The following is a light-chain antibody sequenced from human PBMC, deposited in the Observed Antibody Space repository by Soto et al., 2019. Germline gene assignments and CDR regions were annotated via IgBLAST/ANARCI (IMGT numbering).Light chain of an antibody. J-gene: IGLJ3*02. Sequence: QSVLTQPPSASGTPGQRVTISCSGSSSNIGSNYVSWYQHLPGAAPKLLIYRSDQRPSGVPDRFSGSKSGTSASLAISGLRSEDEADHFCAVRDDSLSGHWVFGGGTQLTVL. V-gene: IGLV1-47*01. CDR1: SSNIGSNY. CDR2: RSD. CDR3: AVRDDSLSGHWV.